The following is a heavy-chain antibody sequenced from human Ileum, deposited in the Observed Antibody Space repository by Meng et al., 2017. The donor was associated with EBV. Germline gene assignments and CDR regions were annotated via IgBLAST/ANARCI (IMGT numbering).Heavy chain of an antibody. CDR3: ASNGAFSLDH. CDR2: IHHTRGP. Sequence: LKAXAPGLGGPSXXLSLTCSVSGXSISNKHLWSWVRQPPGKGLEWIGEIHHTRGPNYNPSLKSRVIISVDKSNNHFSLRLSAVTAADTAVYYCASNGAFSLDHWGQGTLVTVSS. J-gene: IGHJ4*02. CDR1: GXSISNKHL. D-gene: IGHD2-8*01. V-gene: IGHV4-4*02.